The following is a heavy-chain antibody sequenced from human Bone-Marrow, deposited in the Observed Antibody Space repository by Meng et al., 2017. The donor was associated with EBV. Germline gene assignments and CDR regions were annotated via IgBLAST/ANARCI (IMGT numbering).Heavy chain of an antibody. CDR3: ASSDCSSTSCYPRY. V-gene: IGHV4-30-2*01. D-gene: IGHD2-2*01. J-gene: IGHJ4*02. CDR1: GGSISSGGYS. CDR2: IYHSGST. Sequence: QLQRQASGSGLVKPSQTLSFTCAVSGGSISSGGYSWSWIRQPPGKGLEWIGYIYHSGSTYYNPSLKSRVTISVDRSKNQFSLKLSSVTAADTAVYYCASSDCSSTSCYPRYWGQGTLVTVSS.